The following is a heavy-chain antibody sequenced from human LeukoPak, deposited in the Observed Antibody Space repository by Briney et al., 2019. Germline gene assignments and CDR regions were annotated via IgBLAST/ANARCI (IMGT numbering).Heavy chain of an antibody. CDR1: GFTVSRNY. CDR3: ARAGYYYYYGMDV. D-gene: IGHD7-27*01. CDR2: IYSGGST. Sequence: GGSLRLSCAASGFTVSRNYMSWVRQAPGKGLEWVSVIYSGGSTYYADSVKGRFTISRDNSKNTLYLQMNSLRAEDTAVYYCARAGYYYYYGMDVWGQGATVTVSS. J-gene: IGHJ6*02. V-gene: IGHV3-53*01.